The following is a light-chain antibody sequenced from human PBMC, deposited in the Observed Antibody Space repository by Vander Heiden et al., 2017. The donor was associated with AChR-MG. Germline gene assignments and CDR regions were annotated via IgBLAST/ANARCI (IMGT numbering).Light chain of an antibody. V-gene: IGKV3-11*01. CDR1: QSVSSY. CDR2: DAS. J-gene: IGKJ1*01. Sequence: IVLTQSPATLSWSPGERPTLPCRASQSVSSYLAWYQQKPGQAPRLLIYDASNRATSIPARFSGSGSGTDFTLTISSREPEDFAVYYCQQRSNWPWTFGQGTKVEIK. CDR3: QQRSNWPWT.